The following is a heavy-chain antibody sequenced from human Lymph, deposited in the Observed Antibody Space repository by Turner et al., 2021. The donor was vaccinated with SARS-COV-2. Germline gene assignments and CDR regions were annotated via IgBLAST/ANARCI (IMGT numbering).Heavy chain of an antibody. V-gene: IGHV3-30*04. D-gene: IGHD3-10*01. CDR3: ARYASGGYFYYGMDV. CDR2: ISYDGSNK. CDR1: GFTFSSYA. Sequence: QVQLVESGGGVVQPGRSLRLSFAASGFTFSSYAIYWVRQAPGKGLVLVAVISYDGSNKYYADSVKGRFTISRDNSKNTLYLQMNSLRAEDTAVYYCARYASGGYFYYGMDVWGQGTTVTVSS. J-gene: IGHJ6*02.